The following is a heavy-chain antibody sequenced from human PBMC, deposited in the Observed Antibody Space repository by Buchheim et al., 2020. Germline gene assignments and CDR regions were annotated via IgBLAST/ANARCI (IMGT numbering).Heavy chain of an antibody. V-gene: IGHV1-24*01. J-gene: IGHJ4*02. Sequence: QVQLVQSGAEVKKPGASVKVSCKVSGYTLTELSMHWVRQAPGKGLEWMGGFDPEDGETIYAPKFQGRVTMTEDPSTDTAYLELSSLRSEDTAVYYCATTLSWERHKVGYWGQGTL. CDR1: GYTLTELS. D-gene: IGHD1-1*01. CDR3: ATTLSWERHKVGY. CDR2: FDPEDGET.